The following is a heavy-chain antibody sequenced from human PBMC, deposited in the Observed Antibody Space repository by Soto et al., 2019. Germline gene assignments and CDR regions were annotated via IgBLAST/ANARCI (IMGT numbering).Heavy chain of an antibody. D-gene: IGHD2-21*01. CDR2: IVPMFAAP. Sequence: QVLLVQSGAEVKKPGSSVRVSCKTSGGTFSSFAISWVRLAPGQGLEWMGVIVPMFAAPTYAQKFPGRVSITADESTRTASLELSRLRSDDTAVYYCARDRVMRGNAYYYGMDVWGQGTTVTVSS. CDR1: GGTFSSFA. J-gene: IGHJ6*02. CDR3: ARDRVMRGNAYYYGMDV. V-gene: IGHV1-69*12.